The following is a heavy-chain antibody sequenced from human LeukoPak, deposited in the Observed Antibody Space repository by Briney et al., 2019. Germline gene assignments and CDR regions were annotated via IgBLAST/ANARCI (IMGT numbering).Heavy chain of an antibody. J-gene: IGHJ4*02. V-gene: IGHV3-23*01. CDR2: ISGSGGST. D-gene: IGHD3-3*01. Sequence: GGSLRLSCAASGFTFSSYAMSWVRQAPGKGLEWVLAISGSGGSTYYADSVKGRFTISRDNSKNTLYLQMNSLRAEDTAVYYCAKDRSYYDFWSGYCHWGQGTLVTVSS. CDR1: GFTFSSYA. CDR3: AKDRSYYDFWSGYCH.